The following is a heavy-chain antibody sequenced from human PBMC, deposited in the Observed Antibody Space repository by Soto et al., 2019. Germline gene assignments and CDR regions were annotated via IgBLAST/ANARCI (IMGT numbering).Heavy chain of an antibody. CDR1: GGSISSSNW. J-gene: IGHJ6*02. D-gene: IGHD3-10*01. Sequence: SVTRSVTCAVSGGSISSSNWWSWVRQPPGKGLEWIGEIYHSGSTNYNPSLKSRVTISVDKSKNQFSLKLSSVTAADTAVYYCARDCYGSGMGYYGMDVWGQGTTVTVSS. CDR2: IYHSGST. V-gene: IGHV4-4*02. CDR3: ARDCYGSGMGYYGMDV.